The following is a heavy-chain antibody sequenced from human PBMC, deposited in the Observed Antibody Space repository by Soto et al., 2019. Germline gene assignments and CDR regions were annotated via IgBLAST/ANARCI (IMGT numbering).Heavy chain of an antibody. CDR2: IYPSDSDT. CDR3: ARHADFYNSGSHYSPFDY. D-gene: IGHD3-10*01. J-gene: IGHJ4*02. Sequence: PGESLKISCKASGYSFTNYWIGWVRQMPGKDLEWMGIIYPSDSDTAYNPSFQGQVTISADKSISTAYLQWSSLKASDTAMYYCARHADFYNSGSHYSPFDYWGRGTLVTVSS. V-gene: IGHV5-51*01. CDR1: GYSFTNYW.